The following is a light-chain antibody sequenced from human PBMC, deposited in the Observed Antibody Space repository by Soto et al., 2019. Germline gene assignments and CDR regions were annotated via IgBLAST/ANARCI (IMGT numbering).Light chain of an antibody. CDR1: SSNVGTYNF. CDR2: DVS. Sequence: QSVLTQPRSVSGSPGQSVTISCTGTSSNVGTYNFVSWYRQYPGKAPRLIIYDVSKRPSGVPDRFSGSKSGNTASLTISGLQTDDESDYYCCSFAGSYTYVFGGGTKATVL. J-gene: IGLJ1*01. V-gene: IGLV2-11*01. CDR3: CSFAGSYTYV.